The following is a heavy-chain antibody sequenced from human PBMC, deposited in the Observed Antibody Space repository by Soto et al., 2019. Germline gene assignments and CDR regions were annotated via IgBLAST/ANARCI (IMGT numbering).Heavy chain of an antibody. V-gene: IGHV3-23*01. CDR3: AKGGYGSGSYTQLNWFDP. J-gene: IGHJ5*02. D-gene: IGHD3-10*01. CDR1: GFTFSSYA. Sequence: PGVSLRLSFAASGFTFSSYAMSRVRQAPGKGLEWVSAIGGSGGSTYYADSVKGRFTISRDNSKNTLYLQMNSLRAEDTAVYYCAKGGYGSGSYTQLNWFDPWGQGTLVTVSS. CDR2: IGGSGGST.